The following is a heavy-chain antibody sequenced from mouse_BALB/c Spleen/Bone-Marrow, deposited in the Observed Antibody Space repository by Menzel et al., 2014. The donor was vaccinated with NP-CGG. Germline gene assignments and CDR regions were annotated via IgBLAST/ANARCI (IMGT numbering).Heavy chain of an antibody. CDR1: GFNIKDTY. CDR3: APYYDYDVGY. J-gene: IGHJ2*01. V-gene: IGHV14-3*02. D-gene: IGHD2-4*01. Sequence: EVQLQESGAELVKPGASVKLSCTASGFNIKDTYMHWVKQRPEQGLEWIGRIDPANGNTKYDPKFQGKATITADTSSNTAYLRLSSLTSEDTAVYYCAPYYDYDVGYWGQGTTLTVSS. CDR2: IDPANGNT.